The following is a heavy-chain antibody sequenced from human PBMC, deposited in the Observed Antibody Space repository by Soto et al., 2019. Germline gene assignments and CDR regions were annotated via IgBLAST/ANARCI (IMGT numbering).Heavy chain of an antibody. D-gene: IGHD1-1*01. V-gene: IGHV3-30-3*01. Sequence: QVQLVESGGGVVQPGRSLRLSCAASGFTFSSYAMHWVRQAPGKGLEWVAVISYDGSNKYYADSVKGRFTISRDNSKNTLYLQMNSLRAEDTAVYYCARSLERRGDAFDIWGQGTMVTVSS. CDR1: GFTFSSYA. CDR3: ARSLERRGDAFDI. CDR2: ISYDGSNK. J-gene: IGHJ3*02.